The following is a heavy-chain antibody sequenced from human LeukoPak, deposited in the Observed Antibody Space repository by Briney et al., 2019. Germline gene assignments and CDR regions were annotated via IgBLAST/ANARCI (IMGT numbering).Heavy chain of an antibody. CDR3: ARVGYSSSWYRRMVTQDPADAFDI. CDR2: INPNSGGT. D-gene: IGHD6-13*01. CDR1: GYTFTGYY. J-gene: IGHJ3*02. Sequence: GASVKVSCKASGYTFTGYYMHWVRQAPGQGLEWMGRINPNSGGTNYAQKFQGWVTMTRDTSISTAYMELSRLRSDDTAVYYCARVGYSSSWYRRMVTQDPADAFDIWGQGTMVTVSS. V-gene: IGHV1-2*04.